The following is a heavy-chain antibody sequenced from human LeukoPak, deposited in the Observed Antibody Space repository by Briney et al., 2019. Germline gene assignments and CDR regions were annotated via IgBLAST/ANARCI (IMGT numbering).Heavy chain of an antibody. CDR2: IYHSGST. D-gene: IGHD5-12*01. J-gene: IGHJ6*03. CDR1: GGSISSSNW. CDR3: ARGSGYSGYDSYYMDV. V-gene: IGHV4-4*02. Sequence: SETLSLTCAVSGGSISSSNWWSWVRQPPGKGLEWIGEIYHSGSTNYNPSLKSRVTISVDKSKNQFSLKLSSVTAADTAVYYCARGSGYSGYDSYYMDVWGKGTTVTISS.